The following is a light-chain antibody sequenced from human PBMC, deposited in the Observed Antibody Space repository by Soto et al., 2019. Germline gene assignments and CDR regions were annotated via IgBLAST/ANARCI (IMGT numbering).Light chain of an antibody. CDR2: WAS. CDR3: QQYYSTPFT. Sequence: DIVMTQSPDSLVVSLGERATINCKSSQTVLYTSNNKNYLAWYQQKPGQPPKLLIYWASTRESGVPDRFSGSGSGTDLTLTISSLQAEDVAVYYCQQYYSTPFTFGPGTKVDIK. CDR1: QTVLYTSNNKNY. V-gene: IGKV4-1*01. J-gene: IGKJ3*01.